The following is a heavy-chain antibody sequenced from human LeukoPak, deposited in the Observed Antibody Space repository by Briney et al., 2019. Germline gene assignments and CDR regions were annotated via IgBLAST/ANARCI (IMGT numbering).Heavy chain of an antibody. V-gene: IGHV3-66*01. CDR1: GFTVSSNY. J-gene: IGHJ6*02. Sequence: PGGSLRLSCAASGFTVSSNYMSWVRQAPGKGLEWVSVIYSGGSTYYADSVKGRFTISRDNSKNTLYLQMNSLRAEDTAVYYCTREFSGSYWAGYYYGMDVWGQGTTVTVSS. CDR3: TREFSGSYWAGYYYGMDV. CDR2: IYSGGST. D-gene: IGHD1-26*01.